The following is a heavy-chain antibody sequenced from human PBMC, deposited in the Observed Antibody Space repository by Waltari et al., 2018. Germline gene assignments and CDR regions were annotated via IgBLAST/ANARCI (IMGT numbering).Heavy chain of an antibody. CDR3: ARLGGYSSSLDY. CDR2: IYHSGST. V-gene: IGHV4-38-2*01. CDR1: GYSISSGYS. J-gene: IGHJ4*02. Sequence: QVQLQESGPGLVKPSETLSLTCAVSGYSISSGYSWGWIRQPPGKGLEWIGSIYHSGSTYYNPSLKSRVTISVDTSKNQFSLKLSSVTAADTAVYYCARLGGYSSSLDYWGQGTLVTVSS. D-gene: IGHD6-13*01.